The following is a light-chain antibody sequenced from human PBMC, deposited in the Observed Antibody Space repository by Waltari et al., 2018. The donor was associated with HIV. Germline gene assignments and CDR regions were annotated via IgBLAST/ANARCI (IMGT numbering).Light chain of an antibody. CDR1: QSVSSS. CDR3: LQSDKWPRT. Sequence: VLLTQSPATLSVSPGERVTLSCRAIQSVSSSLAWYQLKPGQAPRLLIYGASTRASGVPARFTATGSGTQFTLTVSNLQSDDFALYFCLQSDKWPRTFGQGTKLEIK. J-gene: IGKJ1*01. V-gene: IGKV3-15*01. CDR2: GAS.